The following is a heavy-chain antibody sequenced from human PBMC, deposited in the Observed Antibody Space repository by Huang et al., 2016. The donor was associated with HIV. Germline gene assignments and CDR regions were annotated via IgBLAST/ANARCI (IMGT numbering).Heavy chain of an antibody. CDR3: ARGRDTTEMDTVDDALDV. J-gene: IGHJ3*01. D-gene: IGHD1-1*01. V-gene: IGHV4-34*02. CDR2: RTDNGKA. CDR1: GGPFSTHY. Sequence: QVRLQQWGGGLVRPSETLSRTCAVYGGPFSTHYWSWLRQSPGKGLGGIAERTDNGKANFNPSLRSGVSISVETSKNQCSLNVTAVTAADTAIYYCARGRDTTEMDTVDDALDVWDQGTLVIVSS.